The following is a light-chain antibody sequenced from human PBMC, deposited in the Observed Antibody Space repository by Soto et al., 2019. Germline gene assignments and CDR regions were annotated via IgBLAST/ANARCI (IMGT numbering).Light chain of an antibody. J-gene: IGKJ1*01. CDR3: QQYGSSPQT. V-gene: IGKV3-20*01. CDR2: GAS. Sequence: DIVLTQSPGTLSLSPGERATLSCRASQNVDSTYLAWYQHKPGPAPRLLIYGASTRATGIPARFSGSGSGTDFTLAISRLEPEDFAVYYCQQYGSSPQTFGQGTKVDIK. CDR1: QNVDSTY.